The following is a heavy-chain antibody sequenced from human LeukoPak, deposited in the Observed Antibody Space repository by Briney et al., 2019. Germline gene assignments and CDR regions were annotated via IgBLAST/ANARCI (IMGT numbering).Heavy chain of an antibody. CDR1: GGSFSGYY. J-gene: IGHJ4*02. V-gene: IGHV4-34*01. CDR2: INHSGST. D-gene: IGHD3-22*01. Sequence: SETLSLTCAVYGGSFSGYYWSWIRQPPGKGLEWIGEINHSGSTNYNPSLKSRVTISVDTSKNQFSLKLSSVTAADTAVYYCASSSHSSGYYSSILWDYWGQGTLVTVSS. CDR3: ASSSHSSGYYSSILWDY.